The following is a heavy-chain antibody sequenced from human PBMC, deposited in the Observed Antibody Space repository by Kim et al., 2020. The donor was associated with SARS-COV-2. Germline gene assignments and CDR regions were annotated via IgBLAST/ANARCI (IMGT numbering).Heavy chain of an antibody. V-gene: IGHV3-30*01. Sequence: KYDADSVKGRFNSSRDNSKNTLYLQMNSMGAEDTAVYYCAGAPKGVYALTWGQGTLVTVSS. CDR2: K. D-gene: IGHD2-8*01. CDR3: AGAPKGVYALT. J-gene: IGHJ4*02.